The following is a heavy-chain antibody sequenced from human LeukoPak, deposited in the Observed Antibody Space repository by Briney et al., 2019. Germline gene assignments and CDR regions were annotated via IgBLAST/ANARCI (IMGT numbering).Heavy chain of an antibody. CDR2: IYYSGST. CDR3: ASPGSDFWSGYYDY. J-gene: IGHJ4*02. Sequence: SETLSLTCTVSGGSISSYYWSWIRQPPGKGLEWIGYIYYSGSTNYNPSLKSRVTISVDTSKNQFSLKLSSVTAEDTAVYYCASPGSDFWSGYYDYWGQGTLVTVSS. V-gene: IGHV4-59*01. D-gene: IGHD3-3*01. CDR1: GGSISSYY.